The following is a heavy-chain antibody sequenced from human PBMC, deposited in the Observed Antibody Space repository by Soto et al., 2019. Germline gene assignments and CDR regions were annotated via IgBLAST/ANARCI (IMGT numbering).Heavy chain of an antibody. CDR2: ISYDGSNK. CDR1: GFTFSSYA. D-gene: IGHD3-22*01. J-gene: IGHJ4*02. CDR3: ARDGGLYDSSGYHDY. Sequence: ESGGGVVQPGRSLRLSCAASGFTFSSYAMHWVRQAPGKGLEWVAVISYDGSNKYYADSVKGRFTISRDNSKNTLYLQMNSLRAEDTAVYYCARDGGLYDSSGYHDYWGQGTLVTVSS. V-gene: IGHV3-30-3*01.